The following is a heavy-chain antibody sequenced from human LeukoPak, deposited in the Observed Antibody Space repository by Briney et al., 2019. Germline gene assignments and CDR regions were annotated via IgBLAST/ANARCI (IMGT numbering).Heavy chain of an antibody. V-gene: IGHV3-72*01. CDR2: TRNKANSYTT. Sequence: GGSLRLSCAASGFTFSDHYMDWVRQAPGKGLEWVGRTRNKANSYTTEYAASVKGRFTISRDDSKNSLYLQMNSLRAEDTAVYYCAKMSMVIILSFDYWGQGTLVTVSS. J-gene: IGHJ4*02. CDR3: AKMSMVIILSFDY. D-gene: IGHD3-3*01. CDR1: GFTFSDHY.